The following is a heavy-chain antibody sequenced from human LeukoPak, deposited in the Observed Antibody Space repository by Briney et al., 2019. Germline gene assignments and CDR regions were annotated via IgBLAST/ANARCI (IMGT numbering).Heavy chain of an antibody. Sequence: GESLKISCKGAGYSFISYWIVWVRQMPGKGLEWRGIIYPGDSDTRYSPAFESQVTITADKSISTDYLPWSSLKASDTAMYYCARRARGYCSSTSCYFDSWGQGTLVTVSS. D-gene: IGHD2-2*01. V-gene: IGHV5-51*01. CDR3: ARRARGYCSSTSCYFDS. CDR2: IYPGDSDT. CDR1: GYSFISYW. J-gene: IGHJ4*02.